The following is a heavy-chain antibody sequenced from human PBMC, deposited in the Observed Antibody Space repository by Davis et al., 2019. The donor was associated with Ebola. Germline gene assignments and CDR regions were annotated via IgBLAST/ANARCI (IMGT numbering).Heavy chain of an antibody. J-gene: IGHJ4*02. V-gene: IGHV3-23*01. CDR1: GFTFSSYA. Sequence: GESLKISCAASGFTFSSYAMSWVRQAPGKGLEWVSTISGSGSSTYYADSVKGRFTISRDNSKNTLYLQMNSLRDEDTAVYYCATDRNWDFDYWGQGTLVTVSS. CDR2: ISGSGSST. D-gene: IGHD7-27*01. CDR3: ATDRNWDFDY.